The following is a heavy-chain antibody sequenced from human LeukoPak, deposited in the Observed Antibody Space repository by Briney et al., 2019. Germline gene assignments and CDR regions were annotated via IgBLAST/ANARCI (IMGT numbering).Heavy chain of an antibody. J-gene: IGHJ6*02. CDR2: VYSSGST. D-gene: IGHD2-15*01. Sequence: PSETLSLTCTVSGGSISSFYWSWVRLPPGKGLEWIGYVYSSGSTNYNPSLKSRVSISVDTSKNQFSLQLTSVTAADTAVYYCARSCSDGTCYYYYGLDVWGQGTSVTVSS. CDR3: ARSCSDGTCYYYYGLDV. CDR1: GGSISSFY. V-gene: IGHV4-59*01.